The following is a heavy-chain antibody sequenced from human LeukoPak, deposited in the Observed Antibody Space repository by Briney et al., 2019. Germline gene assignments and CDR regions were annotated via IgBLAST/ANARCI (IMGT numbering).Heavy chain of an antibody. CDR1: GFTFSSYA. CDR3: ARRHPPRDWIFGVVIIPSAFDI. V-gene: IGHV3-23*01. CDR2: ISGSGGST. J-gene: IGHJ3*02. Sequence: GGSLRLSCTASGFTFSSYAMSWVRQAPGKGLEWVSAISGSGGSTYYADSVKGRFTISRDNSKNTLYLQMNSLRAEDTAVYYCARRHPPRDWIFGVVIIPSAFDIWGQGTMVTVSS. D-gene: IGHD3-3*01.